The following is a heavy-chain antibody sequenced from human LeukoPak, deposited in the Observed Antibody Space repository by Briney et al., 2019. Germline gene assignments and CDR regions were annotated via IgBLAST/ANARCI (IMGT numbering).Heavy chain of an antibody. V-gene: IGHV3-21*01. CDR1: GFTFSDAW. D-gene: IGHD3-22*01. CDR2: ISSSSSYI. J-gene: IGHJ4*02. CDR3: ARRPLYDSSGYEVDY. Sequence: GGSLRLSCAASGFTFSDAWMNWVRQAPGKGLEWVSSISSSSSYIYYADSVKGRFTISRDNAKNSLYLQMNSLRAEDTAVYYCARRPLYDSSGYEVDYWGQGTLVTVSS.